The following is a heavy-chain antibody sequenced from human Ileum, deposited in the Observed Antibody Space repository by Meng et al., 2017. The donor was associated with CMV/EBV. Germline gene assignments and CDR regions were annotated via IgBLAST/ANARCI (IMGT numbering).Heavy chain of an antibody. CDR3: ASEIGPRNFDH. J-gene: IGHJ4*02. Sequence: GESLKISCAASGITFSSYAMTWVRQAPGKGLEWVAVIYSDGGTTDYADSVKGRFTISRDNSKNTLSLQMNNLRDEDTAVYYCASEIGPRNFDHWGQGALVTVSS. CDR2: IYSDGGTT. V-gene: IGHV3-23*03. CDR1: GITFSSYA.